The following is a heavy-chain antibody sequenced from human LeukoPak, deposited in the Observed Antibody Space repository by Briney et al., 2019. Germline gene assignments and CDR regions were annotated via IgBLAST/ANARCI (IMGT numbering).Heavy chain of an antibody. D-gene: IGHD6-13*01. J-gene: IGHJ4*02. CDR2: ISYDGSNK. Sequence: GRSLRLSCAASGFTFSSYAMHWVRQAPGKGLGWVAVISYDGSNKYYADSVKGRFTISRDNSKNTLYLQMNSLRAEDTAVYYCARETGAQQLVLYYFDYWGQGTLVTVSS. CDR1: GFTFSSYA. V-gene: IGHV3-30-3*01. CDR3: ARETGAQQLVLYYFDY.